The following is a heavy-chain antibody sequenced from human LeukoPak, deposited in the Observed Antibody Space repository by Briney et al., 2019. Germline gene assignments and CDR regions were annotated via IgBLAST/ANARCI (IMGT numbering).Heavy chain of an antibody. CDR3: AREGGAGLTIDY. J-gene: IGHJ4*02. D-gene: IGHD3-10*01. CDR1: GFTVSSNY. CDR2: IYSGGSA. Sequence: GVSLRLSCAASGFTVSSNYMSWVRQAPGKGLEWVSVIYSGGSAYYADSVKGRFTISRDNSKNTLYLQMNSLRAEDTAVYYCAREGGAGLTIDYWGQGTLVTVSS. V-gene: IGHV3-53*01.